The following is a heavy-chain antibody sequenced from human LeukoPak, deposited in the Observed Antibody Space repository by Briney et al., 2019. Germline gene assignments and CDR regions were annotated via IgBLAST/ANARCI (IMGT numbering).Heavy chain of an antibody. J-gene: IGHJ6*02. CDR3: ARDSDYYYGMDV. CDR2: IYYSGST. V-gene: IGHV4-59*01. Sequence: ETLSLTRTVSGGSISSYYWSWIRRPPGKGLEWIGYIYYSGSTNYNPSLKSRVTISVDTSKNQFSLKLSSVTAADTAVYYCARDSDYYYGMDVWGQGTTVTVSS. D-gene: IGHD3-10*01. CDR1: GGSISSYY.